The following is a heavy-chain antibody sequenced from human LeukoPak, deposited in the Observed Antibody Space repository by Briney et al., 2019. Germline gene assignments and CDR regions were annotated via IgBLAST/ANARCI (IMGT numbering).Heavy chain of an antibody. J-gene: IGHJ4*02. CDR3: ARGSNSGYHSGGPKY. Sequence: GGSLRLSCAASGFALSSYGMHWVRQAPGKGLEWVAFVRFNGNNEYYADSVKGRFTISRDTSKNTLFLQMKSLRVEDTAVYSCARGSNSGYHSGGPKYWGLGTLVTVSS. V-gene: IGHV3-30*02. CDR1: GFALSSYG. D-gene: IGHD5-12*01. CDR2: VRFNGNNE.